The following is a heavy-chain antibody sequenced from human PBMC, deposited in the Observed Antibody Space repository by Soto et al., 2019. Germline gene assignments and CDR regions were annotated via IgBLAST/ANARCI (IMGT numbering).Heavy chain of an antibody. V-gene: IGHV3-48*02. Sequence: DVQLVESGGGLAQPGGSLRLSCAASGFTFSGYSMNWVRQAPGKGLEWVAYISSRSTSIYYADSVKGRFTISRDDAKNSLFLQMNGLRNEDTAVYYCARDLYSRYFAPRALDVWGQGTSVTVSS. D-gene: IGHD3-9*01. CDR3: ARDLYSRYFAPRALDV. CDR1: GFTFSGYS. CDR2: ISSRSTSI. J-gene: IGHJ6*02.